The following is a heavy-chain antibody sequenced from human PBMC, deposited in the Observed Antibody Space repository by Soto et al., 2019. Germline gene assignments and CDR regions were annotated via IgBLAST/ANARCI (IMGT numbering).Heavy chain of an antibody. V-gene: IGHV3-30-3*01. CDR2: ISYDGSNK. J-gene: IGHJ4*02. CDR3: ARDGLSPFDY. D-gene: IGHD3-10*01. Sequence: QVQLVESGGGVVQPGRSLRLSCAASGFTFSSYAMHWVRQAPGKGLEWVAVISYDGSNKYYADSVKGRFTISRDNSKNTRYLQMNSLRAEDRAVYYCARDGLSPFDYWGQGTLVTVSS. CDR1: GFTFSSYA.